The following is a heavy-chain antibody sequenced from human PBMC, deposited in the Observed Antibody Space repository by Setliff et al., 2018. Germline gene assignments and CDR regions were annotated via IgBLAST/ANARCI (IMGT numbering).Heavy chain of an antibody. D-gene: IGHD2-2*01. CDR1: GASISSYY. CDR2: IYSSGNI. J-gene: IGHJ5*02. V-gene: IGHV4-4*09. CDR3: ARDGPHCVTSSCPGAWFDP. Sequence: SETLSLTCTVSGASISSYYWSWIRQPPGERLEWIGYIYSSGNIKYNPSLKSRVTISLDTSKNQFSLKLSSVTAADTAVYYCARDGPHCVTSSCPGAWFDPWGQGILVTVSS.